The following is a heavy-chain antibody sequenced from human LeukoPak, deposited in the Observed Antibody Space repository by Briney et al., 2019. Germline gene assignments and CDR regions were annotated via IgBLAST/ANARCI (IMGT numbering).Heavy chain of an antibody. CDR2: IIPIFGTA. CDR1: GYTFTSYG. V-gene: IGHV1-69*05. J-gene: IGHJ6*03. D-gene: IGHD3-3*01. CDR3: ARSMTNKRFFPPNYYYMDV. Sequence: ASVKVSCKASGYTFTSYGISWVRQAPGQGLEWMGGIIPIFGTANYAQKFQGRVTITTDESTSTAYMELSSLRSEDTAVYYCARSMTNKRFFPPNYYYMDVWGKGTTVTVSS.